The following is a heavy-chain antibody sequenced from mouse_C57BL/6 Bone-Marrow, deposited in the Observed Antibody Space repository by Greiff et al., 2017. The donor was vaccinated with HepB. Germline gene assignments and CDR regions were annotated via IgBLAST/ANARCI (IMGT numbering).Heavy chain of an antibody. V-gene: IGHV1-59*01. CDR2: IDPSDSYT. J-gene: IGHJ2*01. Sequence: QVQLQQPGAELVRPGTSVKLSCKASGYTFTSYWMHWVKQRPGQGLEWIGVIDPSDSYTNYNQKFKGKATLTVDTSSSTAYMQLSSLTSEDSAVYYCARWTISDYGDYFDYGGQGTTLTVSS. CDR3: ARWTISDYGDYFDY. D-gene: IGHD2-4*01. CDR1: GYTFTSYW.